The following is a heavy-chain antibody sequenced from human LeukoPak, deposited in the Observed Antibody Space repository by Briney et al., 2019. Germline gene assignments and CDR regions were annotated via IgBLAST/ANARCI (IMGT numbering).Heavy chain of an antibody. Sequence: PSETLSLTCTVSGGSISSSSYYWGWIRQPPGKGLEWIGSIYYSGSTYYNPSLKSRVTISVDTFKNQFSLKLSSVTAADTAVYYCARAPEYSSGPGEYYWGQGTLVTVSS. J-gene: IGHJ4*02. CDR2: IYYSGST. D-gene: IGHD6-19*01. CDR1: GGSISSSSYY. V-gene: IGHV4-39*07. CDR3: ARAPEYSSGPGEYY.